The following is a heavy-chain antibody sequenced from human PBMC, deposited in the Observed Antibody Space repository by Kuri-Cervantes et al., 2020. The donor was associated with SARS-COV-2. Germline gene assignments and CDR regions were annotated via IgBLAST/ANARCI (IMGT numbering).Heavy chain of an antibody. CDR1: GYSFTSCRGSGYCW. D-gene: IGHD3-16*01. CDR2: ISPGDSDT. V-gene: IGHV5-51*01. J-gene: IGHJ4*02. Sequence: KISCSGSGYSFTSCRGSGYCWIAWVRQMPGKGLEWVGIISPGDSDTRYGPSFQGQVTISAAKSLSTAYLQWSSLKATASAMYYCVRWGGKYWGQGTLVTVSS. CDR3: VRWGGKY.